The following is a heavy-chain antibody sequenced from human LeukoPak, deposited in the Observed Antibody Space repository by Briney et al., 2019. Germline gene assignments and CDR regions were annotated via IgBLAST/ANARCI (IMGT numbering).Heavy chain of an antibody. CDR1: GGSISSSSYY. CDR3: ARLPSGYSYGWGDYFDY. V-gene: IGHV4-39*07. D-gene: IGHD5-18*01. J-gene: IGHJ4*02. Sequence: SETLSLTCTVSGGSISSSSYYWGWIRQPPGKGLEWIGNIYYSGSTYYNPSLKSRVTISVDTSKNQFSLKLSSVTAADTAVYYCARLPSGYSYGWGDYFDYWGQGTLVTVSS. CDR2: IYYSGST.